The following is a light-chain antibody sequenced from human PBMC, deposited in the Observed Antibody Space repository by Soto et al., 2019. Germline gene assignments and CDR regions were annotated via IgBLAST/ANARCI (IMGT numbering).Light chain of an antibody. V-gene: IGKV1-39*01. CDR3: QQSYSRPIT. CDR2: AAS. Sequence: DIQMTQSPSSLSASVGDRVTIACRASQISGIYLNWYQQKPGKAPKFLIYAASSLQSGVPSRFSGSGSGTDFTLTISTLQPEDFATYYCQQSYSRPITFGQGTRLEVK. J-gene: IGKJ5*01. CDR1: QISGIY.